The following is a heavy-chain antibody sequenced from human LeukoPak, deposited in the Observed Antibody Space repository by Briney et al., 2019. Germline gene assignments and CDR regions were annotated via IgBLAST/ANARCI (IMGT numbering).Heavy chain of an antibody. CDR1: GFTFSSYA. CDR3: AKDIVMITFGGVIDYYYYYGMDV. CDR2: ISRDGGST. V-gene: IGHV3-43*02. Sequence: GGSLRLSCAASGFTFSSYAMSWVRQAPGKGLEWVSLISRDGGSTYYADSVKGRFTISRDNSKNSLYLQMNSLRTEDTALYYCAKDIVMITFGGVIDYYYYYGMDVWGQGTTVTVSS. D-gene: IGHD3-16*02. J-gene: IGHJ6*02.